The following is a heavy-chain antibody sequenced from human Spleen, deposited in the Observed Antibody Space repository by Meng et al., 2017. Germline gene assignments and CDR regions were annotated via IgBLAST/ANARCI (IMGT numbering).Heavy chain of an antibody. CDR3: ARGPTTMAHDFDY. Sequence: VALQESGPGLVQPSGTLSLTCAVSGGSFSDYYWSWIRQPPGKGLEWIGDINHSGSTNYNPSLESRATISVDTSQNNLSLKLSSVTAADSAVYYCARGPTTMAHDFDYWGQGTLVTVSS. D-gene: IGHD4-11*01. V-gene: IGHV4-34*01. J-gene: IGHJ4*02. CDR1: GGSFSDYY. CDR2: INHSGST.